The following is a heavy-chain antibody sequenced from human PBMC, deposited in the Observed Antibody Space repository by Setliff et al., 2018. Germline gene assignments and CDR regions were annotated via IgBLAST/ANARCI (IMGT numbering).Heavy chain of an antibody. D-gene: IGHD2-21*02. CDR3: ARQLRHAFDI. CDR2: ISSGGSK. J-gene: IGHJ3*02. CDR1: RFTFSTYW. Sequence: GGSLRLSCAASRFTFSTYWMNWVRQAPGKGLDWVSAISSGGSKFYADSVKGRFTISRDKAKNTLYLQMNSLRAEDTAIYYCARQLRHAFDIWGQGTMVTVSS. V-gene: IGHV3-66*04.